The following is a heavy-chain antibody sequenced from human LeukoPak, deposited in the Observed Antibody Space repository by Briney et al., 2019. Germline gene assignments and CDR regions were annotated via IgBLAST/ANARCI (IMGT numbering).Heavy chain of an antibody. Sequence: PSETLSLTCTVSGGSICSYYWSWIRQPPGKGLEWIGYIYYSGSTNYNPSLKSRVTISVDTSKNQFSLKLSSVTAADTAVYYCARVLSSGGTRYFDYWGQGTLVTVSS. D-gene: IGHD6-19*01. CDR3: ARVLSSGGTRYFDY. J-gene: IGHJ4*02. CDR2: IYYSGST. V-gene: IGHV4-59*01. CDR1: GGSICSYY.